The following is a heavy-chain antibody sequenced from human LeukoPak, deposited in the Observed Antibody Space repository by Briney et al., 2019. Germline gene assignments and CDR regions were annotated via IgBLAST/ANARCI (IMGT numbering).Heavy chain of an antibody. J-gene: IGHJ5*02. CDR3: AKAGSGGVDYYGSGSYPDWFGP. CDR2: ISGSGSSK. CDR1: GFTFNSYD. Sequence: GGSLRLSCAASGFTFNSYDMIWVRQAPGKGLEWVSYISGSGSSKYYVDSVKGRFTISRDNAKNTLYLQMNSLRAEDTAVYYCAKAGSGGVDYYGSGSYPDWFGPWGEGTLVTVSS. D-gene: IGHD3-10*01. V-gene: IGHV3-23*01.